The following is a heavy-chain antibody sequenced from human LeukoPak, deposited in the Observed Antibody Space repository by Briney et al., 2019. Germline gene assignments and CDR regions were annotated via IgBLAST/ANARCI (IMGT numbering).Heavy chain of an antibody. V-gene: IGHV3-7*01. Sequence: PGGSLRLSCAASGFTFSSYWMSWVRQAPGKGLEWVANIKQDGSEKYYVDSVKGRFTISRDNAKNSLYLQMNSLRAEDTAVYYCARAPWQQAGDYFDYWGQGTLVTVSS. J-gene: IGHJ4*02. D-gene: IGHD6-13*01. CDR2: IKQDGSEK. CDR3: ARAPWQQAGDYFDY. CDR1: GFTFSSYW.